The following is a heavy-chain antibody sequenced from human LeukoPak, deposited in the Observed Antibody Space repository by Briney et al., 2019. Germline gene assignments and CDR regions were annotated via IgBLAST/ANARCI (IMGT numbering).Heavy chain of an antibody. D-gene: IGHD2-2*01. J-gene: IGHJ4*02. CDR1: GFTFSSYS. CDR3: ARDTKYAFDN. V-gene: IGHV3-48*01. CDR2: MGISSGNT. Sequence: GGSLRLSCAASGFTFSSYSMNWVRQAPGKGLEWISYMGISSGNTKYADSVKGRFTISGDKAKNSLYLQINSLRVEDTAVYYCARDTKYAFDNWGQGTLVTVSS.